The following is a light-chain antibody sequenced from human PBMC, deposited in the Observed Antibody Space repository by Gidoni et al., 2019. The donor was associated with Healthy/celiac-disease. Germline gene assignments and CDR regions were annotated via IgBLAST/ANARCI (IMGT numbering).Light chain of an antibody. CDR2: AAS. CDR3: QQSYSTPPET. V-gene: IGKV1-39*01. Sequence: DIQMTQSPSSLSASVGDRVTITCRASQSISSYLNWYQQKPGKAPKLLIYAASSLQSGVPSSFSGSGSGTDFTLTISRLQPEDFATYYCQQSYSTPPETFGQGTKLEIK. J-gene: IGKJ2*01. CDR1: QSISSY.